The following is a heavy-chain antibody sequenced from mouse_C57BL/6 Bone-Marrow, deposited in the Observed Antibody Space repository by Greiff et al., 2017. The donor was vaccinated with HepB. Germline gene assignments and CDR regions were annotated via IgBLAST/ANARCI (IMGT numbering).Heavy chain of an antibody. D-gene: IGHD1-1*01. V-gene: IGHV5-4*01. CDR1: GFTFSSYA. Sequence: DVMLVESGGGLVKPGGSLKLSCAASGFTFSSYAMSWVRQTPEKRLEWVATISDGGSYTYYPDNVKGRFTISRDNAKNNLYLQMSHLKSEDTAMYYCARDGTTVVASFDYWGQGTTLTVSS. J-gene: IGHJ2*01. CDR3: ARDGTTVVASFDY. CDR2: ISDGGSYT.